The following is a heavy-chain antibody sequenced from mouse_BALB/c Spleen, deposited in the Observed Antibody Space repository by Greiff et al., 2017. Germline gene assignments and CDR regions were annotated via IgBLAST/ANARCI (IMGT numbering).Heavy chain of an antibody. Sequence: QVQLKESGPGLVAPSQSLSITCTVSGFSLSSYSVHWVRQPPGKGLEWLGMIWGGGSTDYNSALKSRLSISKDNSKSQVFLKMNSLQTDDTAMYSCASYYDYDVGFAYWGQGTLVTVSA. J-gene: IGHJ3*01. CDR2: IWGGGST. V-gene: IGHV2-6-4*01. D-gene: IGHD2-4*01. CDR3: ASYYDYDVGFAY. CDR1: GFSLSSYS.